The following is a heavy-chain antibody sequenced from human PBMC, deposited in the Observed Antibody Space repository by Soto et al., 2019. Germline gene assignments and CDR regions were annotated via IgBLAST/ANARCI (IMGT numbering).Heavy chain of an antibody. CDR1: CGSISTLH. CDR2: IFSSGSS. D-gene: IGHD5-12*01. J-gene: IGHJ4*02. Sequence: SETLTVTCTLGCGSISTLHWSWVRQRTRKGLAWTGRIFSSGSSSFNPSLESRGAMSVDTSKNHFSLNLRSVTAADMAVYYCAREGSYSAYHFAHGIQLWSFDCWGQGAMVTVSS. CDR3: AREGSYSAYHFAHGIQLWSFDC. V-gene: IGHV4-4*07.